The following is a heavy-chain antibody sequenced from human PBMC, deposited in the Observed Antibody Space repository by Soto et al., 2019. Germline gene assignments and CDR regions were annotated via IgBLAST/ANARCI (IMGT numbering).Heavy chain of an antibody. V-gene: IGHV3-23*01. CDR2: ISGDGATT. Sequence: EVQLLESGGGLVQPGGSLRRSCAASGFTFSRYALSWVRQSPGQGLAWVSSISGDGATTFYADSVEGRFTASRDNSENTLYLQMNSLRVEDTAVYFCATVPNGIPEASGAWGQGTLVTVSS. J-gene: IGHJ4*02. CDR3: ATVPNGIPEASGA. CDR1: GFTFSRYA. D-gene: IGHD2-8*01.